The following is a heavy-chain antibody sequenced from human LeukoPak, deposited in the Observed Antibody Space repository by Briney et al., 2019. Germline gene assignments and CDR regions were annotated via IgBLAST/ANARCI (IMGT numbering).Heavy chain of an antibody. Sequence: SETLSLTCSVSGASISSYHWSWIRQPPGKGLEWMGYADNSGNTKYNPSLKSRVSMSVDTSKNQFSLRLSSVTAADTAAYYCARSTWRGVACDYWGQGTLVTVSS. V-gene: IGHV4-59*12. CDR2: ADNSGNT. J-gene: IGHJ4*02. CDR1: GASISSYH. CDR3: ARSTWRGVACDY. D-gene: IGHD5/OR15-5a*01.